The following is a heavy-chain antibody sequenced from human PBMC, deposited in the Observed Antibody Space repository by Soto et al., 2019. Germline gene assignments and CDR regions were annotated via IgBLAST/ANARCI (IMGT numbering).Heavy chain of an antibody. CDR2: IYHSGST. CDR3: ARDLISGGSSGVYYYYGMAV. D-gene: IGHD1-26*01. Sequence: SETLSLTCAVSGGSISSSNWWSWVRQPPGKGLEWIGEIYHSGSTNYNPSLKSRVTISVDKSKNQFSLKLSSVTAADTAVYYCARDLISGGSSGVYYYYGMAVWGQGTTGTVAS. J-gene: IGHJ6*02. CDR1: GGSISSSNW. V-gene: IGHV4-4*02.